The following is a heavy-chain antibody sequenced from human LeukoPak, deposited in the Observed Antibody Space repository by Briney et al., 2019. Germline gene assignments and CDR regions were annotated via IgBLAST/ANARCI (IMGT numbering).Heavy chain of an antibody. Sequence: SETLSLTCAVYGGSFSGYYWSWIRQPPGKGLEWIGEINHSGSTNYNPSLKSRVTISVDTSKNQFSLKLSSVTAADTAVYYCARDGAIVWNHGRYYYYYMDVWGKGTTVTVS. V-gene: IGHV4-34*01. CDR3: ARDGAIVWNHGRYYYYYMDV. J-gene: IGHJ6*03. D-gene: IGHD1-14*01. CDR2: INHSGST. CDR1: GGSFSGYY.